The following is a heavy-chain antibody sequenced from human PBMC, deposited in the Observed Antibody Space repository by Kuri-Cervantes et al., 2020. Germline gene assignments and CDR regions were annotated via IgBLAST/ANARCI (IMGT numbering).Heavy chain of an antibody. Sequence: SETLSLTCTVSGYSISSGYYWGWIRQPPGKGLEWIGNIYHSGSAYYNPSLKSRVTISVDTSKNQFSLKLSSVTAADTAVYYCARAGYSSSWSLDYWGQGTLVTVSS. CDR2: IYHSGSA. CDR3: ARAGYSSSWSLDY. CDR1: GYSISSGYY. V-gene: IGHV4-38-2*02. J-gene: IGHJ4*02. D-gene: IGHD6-13*01.